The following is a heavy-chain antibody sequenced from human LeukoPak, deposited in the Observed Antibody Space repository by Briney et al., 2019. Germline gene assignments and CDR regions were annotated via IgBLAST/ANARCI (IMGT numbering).Heavy chain of an antibody. J-gene: IGHJ6*04. Sequence: SVKVSCKASGGTFSSYAISWVRQAPGQGLEWMGGIIPIFGTANYAQKFQGRVTITTDESTSTAYMELNRLRSDDTAVYYCAKARGLYCSSTSCYDCDVWGKGTTVTVSS. CDR3: AKARGLYCSSTSCYDCDV. V-gene: IGHV1-69*05. CDR2: IIPIFGTA. CDR1: GGTFSSYA. D-gene: IGHD2-2*01.